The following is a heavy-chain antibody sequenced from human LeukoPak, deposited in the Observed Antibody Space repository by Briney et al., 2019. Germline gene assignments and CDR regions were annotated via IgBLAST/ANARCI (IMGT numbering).Heavy chain of an antibody. J-gene: IGHJ4*02. D-gene: IGHD5-12*01. V-gene: IGHV3-30*18. CDR1: GFTFSNYG. CDR3: AKGATSGYEFDY. CDR2: ISYDGSNK. Sequence: GRSLRLSCAASGFTFSNYGMHWVRQAPGQGLEWVAVISYDGSNKFYGDSVKGRFTTSRDNSNNTLYLQMNSLTAEDTAVYYCAKGATSGYEFDYWGQGTLVTVSS.